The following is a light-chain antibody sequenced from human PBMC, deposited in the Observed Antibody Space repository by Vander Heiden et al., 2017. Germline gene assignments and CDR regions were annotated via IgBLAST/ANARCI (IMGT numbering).Light chain of an antibody. V-gene: IGLV2-8*01. CDR3: CSYAGNNNYV. J-gene: IGLJ1*01. CDR1: SSDVGGYNF. Sequence: QSAVTQTPSASGSPGQSVTISCTGTSSDVGGYNFVSWYQQHPGKAPKLMIYEVSKRPSWVPDRFSGSKSGNTASLTVSGLQAEDEADYYCCSYAGNNNYVFGTGTKVTVL. CDR2: EVS.